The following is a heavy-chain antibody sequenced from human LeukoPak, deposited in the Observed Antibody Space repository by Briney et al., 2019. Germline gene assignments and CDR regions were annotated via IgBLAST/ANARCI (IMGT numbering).Heavy chain of an antibody. J-gene: IGHJ4*02. CDR3: ATLYDILTGFDY. Sequence: GASVKVSCEVSEYTPTELSMHWVRQAPGKGLEWMGGFDPEDGETIYAQKFQGRVTMTEDTSTDTAYMELSSLRSEDTAVYYCATLYDILTGFDYWGQGTLVTVSS. D-gene: IGHD3-9*01. V-gene: IGHV1-24*01. CDR2: FDPEDGET. CDR1: EYTPTELS.